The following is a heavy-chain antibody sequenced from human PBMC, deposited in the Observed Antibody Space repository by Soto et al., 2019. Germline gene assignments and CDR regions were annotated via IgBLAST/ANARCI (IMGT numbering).Heavy chain of an antibody. CDR3: SALGV. J-gene: IGHJ6*02. V-gene: IGHV3-15*07. CDR2: IKSKTDGGTK. D-gene: IGHD1-26*01. Sequence: EVQLVESGGGFVEPGGSLRLSCAASGFNCINAWMHWVRQAPWKGLEWVGRIKSKTDGGTKDYAAPVKGRFIISIDDSKSTLYLHINSLKIEDTALYYCSALGVWGQCTTVTVSS. CDR1: GFNCINAW.